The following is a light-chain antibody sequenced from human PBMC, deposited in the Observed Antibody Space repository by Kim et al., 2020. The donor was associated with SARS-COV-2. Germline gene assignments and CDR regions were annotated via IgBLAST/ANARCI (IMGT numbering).Light chain of an antibody. V-gene: IGKV3-11*01. CDR2: DAS. J-gene: IGKJ4*01. CDR1: HSISRY. Sequence: LSPGARAPLSCRASHSISRYLAWYQQKAAQAPRLLGYDASKRATGIPARFSGSGSGTDFTLTISSLEPEDFAVYYCQQRRDWTLTFGGGTAVGIK. CDR3: QQRRDWTLT.